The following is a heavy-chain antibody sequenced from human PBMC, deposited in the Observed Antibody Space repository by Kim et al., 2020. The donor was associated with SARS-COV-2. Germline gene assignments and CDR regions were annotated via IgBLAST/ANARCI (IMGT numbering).Heavy chain of an antibody. J-gene: IGHJ4*02. Sequence: GGSLRLSCAASGFTFSDYYMTWIRHAPGKGLEWISYISSSGRTIYYADSVKGRFTISRDNAKNSLYLQMDSLRAEDTAVYYCAKEHYKYYFDYWGQGSL. CDR2: ISSSGRTI. V-gene: IGHV3-11*01. D-gene: IGHD3-3*02. CDR3: AKEHYKYYFDY. CDR1: GFTFSDYY.